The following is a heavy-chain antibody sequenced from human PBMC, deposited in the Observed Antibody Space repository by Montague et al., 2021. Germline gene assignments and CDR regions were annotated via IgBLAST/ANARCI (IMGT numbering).Heavy chain of an antibody. CDR1: GASITSNIYY. Sequence: SETLPLTCTVSGASITSNIYYWGWIRQSPGKGLEWIGSIYYSGNSFYQPSLKSRITMAVDTSKSQFSLKLSSVTAADTAIYYCARVFSSWYVGWFDPWGQGTLVTVSS. D-gene: IGHD6-13*01. CDR3: ARVFSSWYVGWFDP. V-gene: IGHV4-39*07. J-gene: IGHJ5*02. CDR2: IYYSGNS.